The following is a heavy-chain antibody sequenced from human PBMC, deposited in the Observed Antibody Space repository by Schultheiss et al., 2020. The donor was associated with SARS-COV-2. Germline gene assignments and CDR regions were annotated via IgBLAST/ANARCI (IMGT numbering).Heavy chain of an antibody. V-gene: IGHV3-9*01. CDR3: AKRDVGSNFDY. D-gene: IGHD3-10*01. CDR2: ISWNSGSI. J-gene: IGHJ4*02. CDR1: GFTVSSNY. Sequence: GGSLRLSCAASGFTVSSNYMSWVRQAPGKGLEWVSGISWNSGSIGYADSVKGRFTISRDNAKNSLYLQMNSLRAEDTALYYCAKRDVGSNFDYWGQGTLVTVSS.